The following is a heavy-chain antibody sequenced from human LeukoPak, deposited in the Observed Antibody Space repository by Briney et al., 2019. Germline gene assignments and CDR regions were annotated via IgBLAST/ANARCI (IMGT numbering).Heavy chain of an antibody. CDR3: ARHEAVKYSSSFGY. CDR1: GGSISSDY. CDR2: ISYSGST. V-gene: IGHV4-59*08. D-gene: IGHD6-6*01. Sequence: PSETLSLTCTVSGGSISSDYWSWIRQPPGKGLEWIGYISYSGSTNYNPSLRSRVTISVDTSKNQFSLKLSSVTAADTAVYYCARHEAVKYSSSFGYWGQGTLVTVSS. J-gene: IGHJ4*02.